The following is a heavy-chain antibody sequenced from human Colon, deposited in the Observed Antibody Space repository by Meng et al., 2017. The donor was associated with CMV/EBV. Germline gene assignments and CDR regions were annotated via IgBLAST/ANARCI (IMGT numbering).Heavy chain of an antibody. CDR2: ISSSGRTI. Sequence: GESLKISCAASGFTFSDYYMSWIRQAPGKGLEWVSYISSSGRTIYYADSVKGRFTISRDNAKNSLYLQMNSLRAEDTAVYYCARDVLDFWSGYYYYYYGMDVWGQGTTVTVSS. CDR1: GFTFSDYY. CDR3: ARDVLDFWSGYYYYYYGMDV. V-gene: IGHV3-11*01. D-gene: IGHD3-3*01. J-gene: IGHJ6*02.